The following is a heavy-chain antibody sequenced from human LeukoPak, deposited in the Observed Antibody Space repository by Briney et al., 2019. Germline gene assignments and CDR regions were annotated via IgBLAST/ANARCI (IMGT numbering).Heavy chain of an antibody. Sequence: GGTLRLSCAASGFTFNGYGMSWVRQAPGKGLEWVSAISGSAISTYYADSVRGRFTISRDNSNNTLYLQMNSLRAEDTAVYYCARAPVPAATFDYWGQGTLVTVSS. V-gene: IGHV3-23*01. CDR2: ISGSAIST. CDR1: GFTFNGYG. CDR3: ARAPVPAATFDY. D-gene: IGHD2-2*01. J-gene: IGHJ4*02.